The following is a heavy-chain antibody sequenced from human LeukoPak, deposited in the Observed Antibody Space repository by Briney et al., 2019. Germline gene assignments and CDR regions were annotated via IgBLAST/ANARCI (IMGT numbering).Heavy chain of an antibody. V-gene: IGHV3-48*03. Sequence: GSLRLSCAASGFTFSSYEMNWVRQAPGKGLEWVSYISSSGSTIYYADSVKGRFTISRDNAKNSLYLQMNSLRAEDTAVYYCARGPHQQQQLGYYYYYGMDVWGQGTTVTVSS. CDR1: GFTFSSYE. J-gene: IGHJ6*02. CDR3: ARGPHQQQQLGYYYYYGMDV. D-gene: IGHD6-13*01. CDR2: ISSSGSTI.